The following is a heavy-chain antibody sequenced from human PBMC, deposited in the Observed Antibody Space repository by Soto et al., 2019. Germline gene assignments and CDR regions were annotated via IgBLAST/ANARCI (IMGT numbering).Heavy chain of an antibody. CDR3: AKDPG. Sequence: PGGSLRLSCAASGFTFYSFEMNWVRQAPGKGLEWISYISTGGTSIFYADSVKGRFTISRDNSKNTLYLQMNSLRAEDTAVYYCAKDPGWGQGTLVTVSS. CDR1: GFTFYSFE. V-gene: IGHV3-48*03. J-gene: IGHJ4*02. CDR2: ISTGGTSI.